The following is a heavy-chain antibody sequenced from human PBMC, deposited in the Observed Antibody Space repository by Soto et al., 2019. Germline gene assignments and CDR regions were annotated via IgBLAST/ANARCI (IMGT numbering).Heavy chain of an antibody. D-gene: IGHD3-22*01. J-gene: IGHJ1*01. CDR3: ASTRYYYDSSGYYRKYFQH. CDR1: GGSFSGYY. CDR2: INHSGST. Sequence: SETLSLTCAVYGGSFSGYYWSWIRQPPGKGLEWIGEINHSGSTNYNPSLKSRVTISVDTSKNQFSLKLSSVTAADTAVYYCASTRYYYDSSGYYRKYFQHWGQGTLVTVS. V-gene: IGHV4-34*01.